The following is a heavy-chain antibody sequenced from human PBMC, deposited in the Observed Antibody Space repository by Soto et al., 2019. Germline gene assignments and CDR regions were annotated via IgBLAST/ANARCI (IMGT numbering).Heavy chain of an antibody. CDR2: IYWDYDR. V-gene: IGHV2-5*02. J-gene: IGHJ4*02. CDR3: AHSHRSVTKAYFDY. D-gene: IGHD3-3*01. CDR1: VFSLSTSGVG. Sequence: QITLKESTPTLVKPTQTLTLTCTFSVFSLSTSGVGVGWIRQPPGKALEWLALIYWDYDRRYSPSLKSRLTITEHNSKTLVVLTMTLIDPVDTATYYCAHSHRSVTKAYFDYWGQGTLVTVSS.